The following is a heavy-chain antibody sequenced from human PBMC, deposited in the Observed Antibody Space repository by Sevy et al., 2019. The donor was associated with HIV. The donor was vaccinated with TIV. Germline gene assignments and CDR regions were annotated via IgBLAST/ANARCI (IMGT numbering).Heavy chain of an antibody. J-gene: IGHJ6*02. Sequence: SENLSLTCTVSGGSISSYYWSWIRQPPGKGLEWIGYIYYSGYTDYNPSLKSRVSISIDASQTQFSLKLSSVTAADTAVYFCARDNRPFYYGSGSHRYDYGMDVWGHGTTVTVSS. CDR3: ARDNRPFYYGSGSHRYDYGMDV. V-gene: IGHV4-59*01. CDR1: GGSISSYY. D-gene: IGHD3-10*01. CDR2: IYYSGYT.